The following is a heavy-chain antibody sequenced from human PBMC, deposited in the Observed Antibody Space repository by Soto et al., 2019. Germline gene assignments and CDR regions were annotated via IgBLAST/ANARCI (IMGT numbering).Heavy chain of an antibody. D-gene: IGHD4-17*01. V-gene: IGHV3-23*01. CDR2: ISVSAYTT. CDR1: GFSFSSYA. J-gene: IGHJ4*02. CDR3: AKDFSRNYGDHDY. Sequence: EVQLLESGGGLVQPGGSLRLSCAASGFSFSSYAMSWVRQAPGKGLEWVSVISVSAYTTYYADSVKGRFTISRDNSKNMLYLQMNSLRAEDTALYYCAKDFSRNYGDHDYWGQGTLVTVSS.